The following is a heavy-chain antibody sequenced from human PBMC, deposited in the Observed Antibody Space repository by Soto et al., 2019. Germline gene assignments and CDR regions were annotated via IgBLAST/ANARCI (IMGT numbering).Heavy chain of an antibody. D-gene: IGHD4-17*01. J-gene: IGHJ4*02. CDR3: TRDHYGDSSYYFDY. V-gene: IGHV3-NL1*01. Sequence: QVQLVESGGGVVQPGRSLRLSCAASGFTFSSYGMHWVRQAPGKGLEWVSVIHSDGSTYYADSVKGRFTIPRHNSKDTVYLQMNSLRPEDTAVYYCTRDHYGDSSYYFDYWGQGTLVTVSS. CDR1: GFTFSSYG. CDR2: IHSDGST.